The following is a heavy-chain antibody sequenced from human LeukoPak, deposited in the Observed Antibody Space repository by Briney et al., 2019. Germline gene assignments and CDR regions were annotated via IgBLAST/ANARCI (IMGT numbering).Heavy chain of an antibody. D-gene: IGHD6-13*01. Sequence: PSETLSLTCAVSGGSISSSNWWSWVRQPPGKGLEWIGEIYHSGNTNYNPSLKSRVTISIDKSKNQFSLKLSSVTAADTAIYYCAREYGSSHSFDLWGQGTLVTVSS. CDR3: AREYGSSHSFDL. V-gene: IGHV4/OR15-8*02. CDR1: GGSISSSNW. CDR2: IYHSGNT. J-gene: IGHJ5*02.